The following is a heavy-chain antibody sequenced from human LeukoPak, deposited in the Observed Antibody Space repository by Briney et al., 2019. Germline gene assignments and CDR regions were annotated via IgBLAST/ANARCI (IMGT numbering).Heavy chain of an antibody. J-gene: IGHJ4*02. CDR1: GGSISSYY. D-gene: IGHD6-19*01. Sequence: PSETLSLTCSVSGGSISSYYWSWIRQPAGKGLEWIGRIYTSGSTNYNPSLKSRVTISVDTSKNQFSLKLSSVTAADTAVYYCARGGYSSGWDKYYFDYWGQGTLVTVSS. V-gene: IGHV4-4*07. CDR3: ARGGYSSGWDKYYFDY. CDR2: IYTSGST.